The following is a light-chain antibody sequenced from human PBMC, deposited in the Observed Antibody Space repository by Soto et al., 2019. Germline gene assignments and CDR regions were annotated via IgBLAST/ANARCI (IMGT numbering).Light chain of an antibody. V-gene: IGKV3-11*01. Sequence: EIVLTQSPDTLSLSPGERATLSCRASQTVSTFLAWYQQKPGQAPRLIVYDASKRAPGIPARFIGSGSGTDFTQTVSSLEPEDFALYYCQQRSGWPTFGQGTKVEI. CDR2: DAS. CDR1: QTVSTF. J-gene: IGKJ1*01. CDR3: QQRSGWPT.